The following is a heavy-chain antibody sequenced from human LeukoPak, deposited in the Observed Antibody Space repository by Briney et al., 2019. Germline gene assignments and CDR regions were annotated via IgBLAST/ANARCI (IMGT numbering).Heavy chain of an antibody. CDR1: GFTFSSYA. CDR3: AKVSEFSVVVTAGFDY. D-gene: IGHD2-21*02. J-gene: IGHJ4*02. CDR2: ISGSGGST. Sequence: PGGSLRLSCAASGFTFSSYAMSWVRQAPGEGLEWVSAISGSGGSTYYADSVKGRFTISRDNSKNTLYLQMNSLRAEDTAVYYCAKVSEFSVVVTAGFDYWGQGTLVTVSS. V-gene: IGHV3-23*01.